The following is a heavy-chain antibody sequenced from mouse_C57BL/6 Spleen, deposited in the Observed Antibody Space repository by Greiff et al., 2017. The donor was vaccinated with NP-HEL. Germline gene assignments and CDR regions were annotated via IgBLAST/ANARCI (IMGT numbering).Heavy chain of an antibody. V-gene: IGHV1-53*01. CDR3: ARKGYGNFYYYAMDY. CDR2: INPSNGGT. CDR1: GYTFTSYW. Sequence: QVQLQQPGTELVKPGASVKLSCKASGYTFTSYWMHWVKQRPGQGLEWIGNINPSNGGTNYNEKFKSKATLTVDKSSSTAYMQLSSLTSEDSAVYYCARKGYGNFYYYAMDYWGQGTSVTVSS. J-gene: IGHJ4*01. D-gene: IGHD2-10*02.